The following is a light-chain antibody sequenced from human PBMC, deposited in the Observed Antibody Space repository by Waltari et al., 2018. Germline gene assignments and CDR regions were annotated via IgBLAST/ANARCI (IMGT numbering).Light chain of an antibody. CDR2: WAS. CDR3: QQYYSIPPT. V-gene: IGKV4-1*01. J-gene: IGKJ1*01. Sequence: DIVMTQSPDSLAVSLGERATINCKSSQSVLYSSNNKNYLAWYPQKPGQPPKLLIYWASTRESGVPDRFSGSGSATDFTLTISSLQAEDVAVYYCQQYYSIPPTFGQGTKVEIK. CDR1: QSVLYSSNNKNY.